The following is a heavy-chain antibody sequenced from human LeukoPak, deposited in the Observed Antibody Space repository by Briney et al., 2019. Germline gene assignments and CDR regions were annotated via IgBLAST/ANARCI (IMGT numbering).Heavy chain of an antibody. CDR3: ARVRISSSGYYSLAEYFQH. CDR2: IIPILGIA. CDR1: GGTFSSYA. D-gene: IGHD3-22*01. V-gene: IGHV1-69*04. Sequence: ASVKVSCKASGGTFSSYAISWVRQAPGQGLEWMGRIIPILGIANYAQKFQGRVTITADKSTSTAYMELSSLRSDDTAVYYCARVRISSSGYYSLAEYFQHWGQGTLVTVSS. J-gene: IGHJ1*01.